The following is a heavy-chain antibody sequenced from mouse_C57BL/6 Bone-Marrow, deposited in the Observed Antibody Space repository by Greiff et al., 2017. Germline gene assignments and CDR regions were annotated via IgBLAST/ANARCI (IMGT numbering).Heavy chain of an antibody. CDR3: ARHRLKRFAY. Sequence: EVMLVESGGDLVKPGGSLKLSCAASGFTFSSYGMSWVRQTPDKRLEWVATISSGGSYTYYPDSVKGRFTISRDNAKNTLYLQMSSLKSEDTSMYYCARHRLKRFAYWGQVTLVTVSA. D-gene: IGHD1-3*01. V-gene: IGHV5-6*01. CDR1: GFTFSSYG. CDR2: ISSGGSYT. J-gene: IGHJ3*01.